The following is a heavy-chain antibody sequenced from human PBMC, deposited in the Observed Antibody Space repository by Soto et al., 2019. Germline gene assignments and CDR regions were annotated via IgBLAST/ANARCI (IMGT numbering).Heavy chain of an antibody. V-gene: IGHV3-23*01. Sequence: EVQLLESGGGLVQPGESLRLSCAASGFTFSSYAISWVRQAPGKGLEWVSVISGSDDSTYYADSVKGRFTISRDNSKNTLYLQMNSLRAEDTAVYYCAKRSSSSTFDYWGQGTLGTVSS. CDR1: GFTFSSYA. CDR3: AKRSSSSTFDY. J-gene: IGHJ4*02. CDR2: ISGSDDST. D-gene: IGHD6-6*01.